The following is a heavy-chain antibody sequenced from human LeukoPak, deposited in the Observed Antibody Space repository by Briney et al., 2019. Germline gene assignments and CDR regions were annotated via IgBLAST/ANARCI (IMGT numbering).Heavy chain of an antibody. V-gene: IGHV1-18*01. Sequence: ASVKVSCKASGYTFTNYGISWVRQAPGQGLEWMGWISGYNGHTNYAQNLQGRVTMTTDTSTSTLYMELRSLRSDDTAVYYCAKDTGWSRRPDYWGQGTLVTVSS. J-gene: IGHJ4*02. CDR2: ISGYNGHT. CDR1: GYTFTNYG. CDR3: AKDTGWSRRPDY. D-gene: IGHD3-3*01.